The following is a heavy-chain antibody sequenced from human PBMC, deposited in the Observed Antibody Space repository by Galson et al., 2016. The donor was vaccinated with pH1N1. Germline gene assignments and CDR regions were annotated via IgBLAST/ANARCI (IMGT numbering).Heavy chain of an antibody. J-gene: IGHJ6*02. D-gene: IGHD3-9*01. CDR3: ARTENVYDILTGSGSYYGMDV. Sequence: SVKVSCKASGGTFSNYAISWVRQAPGQGLEWMGGIIPMYGRTDYAQKFQGTVTITADKSTSTAYMELSRVRLEATAVYYCARTENVYDILTGSGSYYGMDVWGQGTAVTVSS. CDR2: IIPMYGRT. CDR1: GGTFSNYA. V-gene: IGHV1-69*06.